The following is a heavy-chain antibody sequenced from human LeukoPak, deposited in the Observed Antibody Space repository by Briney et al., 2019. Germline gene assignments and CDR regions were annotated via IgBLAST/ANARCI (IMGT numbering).Heavy chain of an antibody. V-gene: IGHV4-38-2*02. CDR1: GYSISSGYY. CDR2: IYHSGST. CDR3: ARQEDGYNSNFDY. D-gene: IGHD5-24*01. J-gene: IGHJ4*02. Sequence: SETLSLTCTVSGYSISSGYYWGWIRQPPGKGLEWIGSIYHSGSTYYNPSLKSRVTISVDTSKNQFSLKLSSVTAADTAVYYCARQEDGYNSNFDYWGQGTLVTVSS.